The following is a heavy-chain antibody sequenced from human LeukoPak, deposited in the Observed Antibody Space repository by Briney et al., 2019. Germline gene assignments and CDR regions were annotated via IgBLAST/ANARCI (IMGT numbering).Heavy chain of an antibody. D-gene: IGHD6-19*01. Sequence: PGGSLRLSCAASGFTFDDYAMHWVRQAPGKGLEWVSGISWNSGSIGYADSVKGRFTISRDSAKNSPYLQMNSLSAEDTALYYCAKDIRATSVAGTSGFDYWGQGTLVTVSS. CDR3: AKDIRATSVAGTSGFDY. CDR2: ISWNSGSI. CDR1: GFTFDDYA. J-gene: IGHJ4*02. V-gene: IGHV3-9*01.